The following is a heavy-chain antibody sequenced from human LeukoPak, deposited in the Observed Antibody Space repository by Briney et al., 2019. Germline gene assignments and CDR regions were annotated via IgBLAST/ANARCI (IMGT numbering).Heavy chain of an antibody. V-gene: IGHV4-39*07. Sequence: SETLSLTCTVSGGSISSSSYYWGWIRQPPGKGLEWIGSIYYSGSTYYNPSLKSRVTISVDKSKNQFSLKLSSVTAADTAVYYCARDSSSWSKNLDYWGQGTLVTVSS. CDR2: IYYSGST. CDR1: GGSISSSSYY. J-gene: IGHJ4*02. CDR3: ARDSSSWSKNLDY. D-gene: IGHD6-13*01.